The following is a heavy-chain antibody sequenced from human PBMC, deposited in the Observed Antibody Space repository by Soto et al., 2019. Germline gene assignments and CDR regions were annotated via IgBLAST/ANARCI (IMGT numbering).Heavy chain of an antibody. CDR2: ISYDGSNK. J-gene: IGHJ4*02. Sequence: QVQLVESGGGVVQPGRSLRLSCAASGFTFSSYAMYWVRQAPGKGLEWVAVISYDGSNKYYADSVKGRFTISRDNSKNTLYLQMNSLRAEDTAVYYCAREDGSSGYHFDYWGQGTLVTVSS. CDR3: AREDGSSGYHFDY. V-gene: IGHV3-30-3*01. CDR1: GFTFSSYA. D-gene: IGHD3-22*01.